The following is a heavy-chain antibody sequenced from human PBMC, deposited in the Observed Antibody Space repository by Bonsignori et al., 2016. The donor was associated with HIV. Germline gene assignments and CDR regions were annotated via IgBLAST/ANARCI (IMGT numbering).Heavy chain of an antibody. J-gene: IGHJ5*02. D-gene: IGHD3-10*01. V-gene: IGHV1-8*01. CDR2: MNPNSGNT. Sequence: WVRQAPGQGLEWMGWMNPNSGNTGYAQKFQGRVTMTRNTSISTAYMELSSLRSEDTAVYYCARGLRNIRGLIIQGWFDPWGQGTLVTVSS. CDR3: ARGLRNIRGLIIQGWFDP.